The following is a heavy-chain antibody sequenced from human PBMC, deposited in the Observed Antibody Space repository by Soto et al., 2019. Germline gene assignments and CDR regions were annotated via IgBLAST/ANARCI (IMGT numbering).Heavy chain of an antibody. J-gene: IGHJ4*02. CDR1: GFTFSNAW. D-gene: IGHD3-9*01. CDR3: TTERYFDWLAPFDY. CDR2: IKSKTDGGTT. V-gene: IGHV3-15*01. Sequence: GSLRLSCAASGFTFSNAWMSWVRQASGKGLEWVGRIKSKTDGGTTDYAAPVKGRFTISRDDSKNTLYLQMNSLKTEDTAVYYCTTERYFDWLAPFDYWGQGTLVTAPQ.